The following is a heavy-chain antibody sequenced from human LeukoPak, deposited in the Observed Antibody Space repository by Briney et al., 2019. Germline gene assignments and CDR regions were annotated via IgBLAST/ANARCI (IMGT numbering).Heavy chain of an antibody. CDR1: GFTFSSYA. D-gene: IGHD3-3*01. V-gene: IGHV3-23*01. Sequence: GGSLRLSCAASGFTFSSYAMGWVRQAPGKGLEWVSAISGSGGSTYYADSVKGRFTISRDNSKNTLYLQMNSLRAEDTAVYYCAKDGRFLEWLPPYFDYWGQGTLVTVSS. J-gene: IGHJ4*02. CDR3: AKDGRFLEWLPPYFDY. CDR2: ISGSGGST.